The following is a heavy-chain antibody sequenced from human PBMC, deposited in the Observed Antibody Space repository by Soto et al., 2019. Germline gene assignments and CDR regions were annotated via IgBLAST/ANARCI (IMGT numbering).Heavy chain of an antibody. Sequence: ASVKVSCKASGYTFTSYDINWVRQATGQGLEWMGWMNPNSGNTGYAQKFQGRVTMTRNTSISTAYMELSSLRSEDTAVYYCARNLKERDVFDIWGKGKMVTFSS. CDR3: ARNLKERDVFDI. CDR1: GYTFTSYD. V-gene: IGHV1-8*01. J-gene: IGHJ3*02. CDR2: MNPNSGNT.